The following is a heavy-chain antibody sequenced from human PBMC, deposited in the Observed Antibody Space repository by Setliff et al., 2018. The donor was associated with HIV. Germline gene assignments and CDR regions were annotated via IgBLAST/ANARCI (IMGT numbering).Heavy chain of an antibody. CDR3: TRGDSSGYFEY. D-gene: IGHD3-22*01. CDR2: INPKSGDT. V-gene: IGHV1-2*02. J-gene: IGHJ4*01. Sequence: ASVKVSCKTSGYTFSDYYMHWVRQAPGQGLEWMGWINPKSGDTKYAQKFQGRVTMTRDTSISTVYMEPSRLRSDDTAVYYFTRGDSSGYFEYWGHGTLVTV. CDR1: GYTFSDYY.